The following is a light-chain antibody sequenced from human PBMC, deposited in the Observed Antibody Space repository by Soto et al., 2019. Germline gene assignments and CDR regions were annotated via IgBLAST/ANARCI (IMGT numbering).Light chain of an antibody. V-gene: IGKV3-20*01. Sequence: EIVLTQSPDTLSLSPGERATLSCRASQSVSSSYLAWYQQKPGQAPRLLIYGASSRATGIPDRFSASGSGTDFTLTISRLEPEDFAVYYCQQLGTFGQGTKVEIK. J-gene: IGKJ1*01. CDR1: QSVSSSY. CDR2: GAS. CDR3: QQLGT.